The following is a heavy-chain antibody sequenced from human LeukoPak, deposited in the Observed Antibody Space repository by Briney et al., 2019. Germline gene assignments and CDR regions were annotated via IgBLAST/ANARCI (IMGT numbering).Heavy chain of an antibody. CDR3: ARDYYDSSGPYFDD. V-gene: IGHV4-59*01. CDR1: GGSISSYY. D-gene: IGHD3-22*01. CDR2: IYYSGST. J-gene: IGHJ4*02. Sequence: SETLSLTCTVSGGSISSYYWSWIRQPPGKGLEWIGYIYYSGSTNYNPSLQRRVTISLDTSKNQFSLKLSSVTAADTAVYYCARDYYDSSGPYFDDWGQGTLVTVSS.